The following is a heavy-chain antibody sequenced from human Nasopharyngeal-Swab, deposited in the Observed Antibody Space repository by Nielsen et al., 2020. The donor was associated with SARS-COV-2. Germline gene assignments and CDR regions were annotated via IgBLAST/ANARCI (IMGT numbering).Heavy chain of an antibody. CDR3: TRAVGLLWFGAY. J-gene: IGHJ4*02. V-gene: IGHV3-49*04. CDR2: IRSKAYGGTT. Sequence: GESLKISCTASGFTFGDYAMTWVSQAPGKGLEWVGFIRSKAYGGTTEYAASVKGRFTISRDDSKSIAYLQMNSLKTEDTAVYYCTRAVGLLWFGAYWGQGTLVTVSS. D-gene: IGHD3-10*01. CDR1: GFTFGDYA.